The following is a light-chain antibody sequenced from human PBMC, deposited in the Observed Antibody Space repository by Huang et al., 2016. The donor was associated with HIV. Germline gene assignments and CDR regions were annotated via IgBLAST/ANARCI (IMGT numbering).Light chain of an antibody. CDR2: EVS. J-gene: IGKJ1*01. Sequence: DIVMTQTPLSLSVTPGQPASISCTSSQSLLHCDGKTYLYWYVKKSGQSPQLLMYEVSRRFAGVPERFSGSGSGTDFTLRISRVEAEDVGVYYCMQGSDLPTFGQGTKVEI. V-gene: IGKV2-29*02. CDR3: MQGSDLPT. CDR1: QSLLHCDGKTY.